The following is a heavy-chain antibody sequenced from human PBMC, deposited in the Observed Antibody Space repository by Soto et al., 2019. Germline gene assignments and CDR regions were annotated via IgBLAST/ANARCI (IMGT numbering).Heavy chain of an antibody. Sequence: EVQLLESRGGLVQPGGSLRLSCAASGFTFSNFAMNWVRQAPGKGPEWVSGIGNSGTSTNYAGSLRARFTISRDNLKNTLYLQMNNLRAEDTAIYYCSRSIFGNGWPDWGQGTPVTVSS. CDR3: SRSIFGNGWPD. J-gene: IGHJ4*02. V-gene: IGHV3-23*01. CDR2: IGNSGTST. D-gene: IGHD6-19*01. CDR1: GFTFSNFA.